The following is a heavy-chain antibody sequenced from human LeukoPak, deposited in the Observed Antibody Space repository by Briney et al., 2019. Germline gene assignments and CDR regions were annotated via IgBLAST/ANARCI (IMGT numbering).Heavy chain of an antibody. V-gene: IGHV1-18*01. CDR2: ISAYNGNT. Sequence: ASVKVSCKASGYTFTSYGISWVRQASGQGLEWMGWISAYNGNTNYAQKLQGRVTMTTDTSTSTAYMELRSLRSDDTAVYYCARASYDILTGYKTDDYWGQGTLVTVSS. J-gene: IGHJ4*02. D-gene: IGHD3-9*01. CDR3: ARASYDILTGYKTDDY. CDR1: GYTFTSYG.